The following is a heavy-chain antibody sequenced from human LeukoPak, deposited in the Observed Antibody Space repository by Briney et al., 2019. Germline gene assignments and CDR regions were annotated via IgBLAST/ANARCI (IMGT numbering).Heavy chain of an antibody. V-gene: IGHV4-34*01. CDR2: INHSGST. D-gene: IGHD6-19*01. CDR3: ARGLWLDDFDY. CDR1: GGSFSGYY. J-gene: IGHJ4*02. Sequence: SETLSLTCAVYGGSFSGYYWSWIRQPPGKGLEWIGEINHSGSTNYNPSLKSRVTISVDTSKNQFSLKLSSVTAADTAVYYCARGLWLDDFDYWGQGTLVTVSS.